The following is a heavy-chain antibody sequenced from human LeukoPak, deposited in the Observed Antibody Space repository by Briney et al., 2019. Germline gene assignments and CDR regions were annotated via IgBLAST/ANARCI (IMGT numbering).Heavy chain of an antibody. CDR3: ARRSFLYYYMDV. CDR2: IYTSGST. Sequence: PSETLSLTCTVSGGSISSYYWSWIRQPPGKELEWIGYIYTSGSTNYNPSLKSRVTISVDTSKNQFSLKLSSVTAADTAVYCCARRSFLYYYMDVWGKGTTVTVSS. J-gene: IGHJ6*03. CDR1: GGSISSYY. V-gene: IGHV4-4*09. D-gene: IGHD2-15*01.